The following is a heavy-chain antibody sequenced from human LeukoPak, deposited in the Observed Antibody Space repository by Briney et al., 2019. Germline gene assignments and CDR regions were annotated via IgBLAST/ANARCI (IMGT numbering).Heavy chain of an antibody. V-gene: IGHV1-46*01. J-gene: IGHJ4*02. CDR3: ARVMGAIDY. D-gene: IGHD1-26*01. CDR2: INPSGGST. Sequence: GASVKVSCKASGYTFTTYYMHWVRHAPGQGLECMGIINPSGGSTSYAQKFQGRVTMTRDMSTSTVYMELSSLRSEDTAVYYCARVMGAIDYWGQGTLVTVSS. CDR1: GYTFTTYY.